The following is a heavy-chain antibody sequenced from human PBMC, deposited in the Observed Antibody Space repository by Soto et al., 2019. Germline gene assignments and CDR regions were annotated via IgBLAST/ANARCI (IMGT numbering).Heavy chain of an antibody. CDR1: RFTFNSYA. CDR3: VRKYPGTRPFDY. Sequence: GGSHRLSCAASRFTFNSYAINRVPQAPGKGLEWVCDIGSDGNTYYDNSVKGRFTISGDNSRTTLYLQMNSLRVEDTALYYCVRKYPGTRPFDYWGQGTLVTVSS. CDR2: IGSDGNT. J-gene: IGHJ4*01. V-gene: IGHV3-23*01. D-gene: IGHD2-2*01.